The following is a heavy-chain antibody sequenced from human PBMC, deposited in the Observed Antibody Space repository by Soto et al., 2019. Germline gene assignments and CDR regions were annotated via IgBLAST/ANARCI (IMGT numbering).Heavy chain of an antibody. V-gene: IGHV4-59*01. CDR2: IYYSGDT. J-gene: IGHJ3*02. CDR3: ARMLRGFDAFDI. D-gene: IGHD3-10*01. Sequence: QVQLQESGPGLVKPSETLSLTCTVSDDSISSYYWSWIRQPPGKGLEWIGYIYYSGDTNYNPSLMSRVSISVDTSKNQFSLKLSSVTAADTAVYYCARMLRGFDAFDIWGQGTMVTVSS. CDR1: DDSISSYY.